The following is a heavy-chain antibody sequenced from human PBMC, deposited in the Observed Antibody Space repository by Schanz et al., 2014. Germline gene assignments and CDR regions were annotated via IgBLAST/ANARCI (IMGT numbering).Heavy chain of an antibody. CDR3: AKAADWPVTRFDP. V-gene: IGHV3-23*01. CDR1: GLIFSNYA. CDR2: LSEGGGGT. D-gene: IGHD3-9*01. J-gene: IGHJ5*02. Sequence: EVQLLESGGGLVQPGGSLKLSCAASGLIFSNYAMSWVRQAPGKGLEWVSALSEGGGGTHYADSVRGRFTISSDSSKNTLYRQMSSLRADDTAVYYCAKAADWPVTRFDPWGQGTLVTVSS.